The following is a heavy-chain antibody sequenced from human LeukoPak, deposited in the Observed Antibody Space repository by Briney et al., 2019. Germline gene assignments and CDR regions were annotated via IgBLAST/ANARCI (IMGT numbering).Heavy chain of an antibody. CDR3: AKVYQGFRSAYDK. CDR2: INPNSGGT. CDR1: GYTFIAYY. D-gene: IGHD3-3*01. J-gene: IGHJ4*02. Sequence: ASVKVSCKASGYTFIAYYMHWVRQAPGQGLEWMGWINPNSGGTTYAQKFQGRVTMTRDTSINTAYMELSSLRSDDTALYYCAKVYQGFRSAYDKWGQGTLVTVSS. V-gene: IGHV1-2*02.